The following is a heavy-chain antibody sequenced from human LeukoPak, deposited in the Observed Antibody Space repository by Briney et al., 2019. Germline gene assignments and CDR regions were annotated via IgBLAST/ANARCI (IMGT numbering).Heavy chain of an antibody. J-gene: IGHJ6*03. Sequence: SETLSLTCAVYGGSFSGYYWSWIRQPPGKGLELIGEINHSGSTNYNPSLKSRVTISVDTSKNQFSLKLSSVTAADTAVYYCARHLWFGELLFPNYYYYYMDVWGKGTTVTISS. V-gene: IGHV4-34*01. CDR2: INHSGST. CDR3: ARHLWFGELLFPNYYYYYMDV. D-gene: IGHD3-10*01. CDR1: GGSFSGYY.